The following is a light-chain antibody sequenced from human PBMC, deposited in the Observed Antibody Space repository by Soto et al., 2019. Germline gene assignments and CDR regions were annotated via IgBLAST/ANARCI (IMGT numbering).Light chain of an antibody. CDR2: GAS. CDR3: QEYNTCPQS. CDR1: QRVGSD. Sequence: EIVRTQSPATLSVSTGERVSLSWRASQRVGSDLAWYLQKPGQAPSLLVYGASTNATGMPARFSGSGSGTEFTLSISSLQSEDFAVYYRQEYNTCPQSFGPGTRLEIK. J-gene: IGKJ2*01. V-gene: IGKV3-15*01.